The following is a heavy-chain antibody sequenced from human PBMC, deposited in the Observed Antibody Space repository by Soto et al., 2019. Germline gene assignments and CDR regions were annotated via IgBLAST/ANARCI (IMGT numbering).Heavy chain of an antibody. CDR3: ARKDSFLTGYPGAQFAEYFQH. Sequence: GGSLRLSCAASGFTFSSYGMHWVRQAPGKGLEWVAVISYDGSNKYYADSVKGRFTISRDNSKNTLYLQMNSLRAEDTAVYYCARKDSFLTGYPGAQFAEYFQHWGQGTLVTVSS. V-gene: IGHV3-30*03. D-gene: IGHD3-9*01. CDR1: GFTFSSYG. CDR2: ISYDGSNK. J-gene: IGHJ1*01.